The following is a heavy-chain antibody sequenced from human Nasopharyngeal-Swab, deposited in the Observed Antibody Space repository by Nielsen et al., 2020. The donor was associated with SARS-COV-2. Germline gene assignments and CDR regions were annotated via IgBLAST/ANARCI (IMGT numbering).Heavy chain of an antibody. V-gene: IGHV1-18*04. CDR3: ATDGPLRAYYMDV. J-gene: IGHJ6*03. CDR1: NYTFIDYG. CDR2: ISASSGKT. Sequence: ASVKVSCKASNYTFIDYGISWVRQAPGQGLEWMGWISASSGKTDYAQKFQDRVTMTTDTSTSTAYMELRTLRSDDTAVYYCATDGPLRAYYMDVWGKGTTISVSS.